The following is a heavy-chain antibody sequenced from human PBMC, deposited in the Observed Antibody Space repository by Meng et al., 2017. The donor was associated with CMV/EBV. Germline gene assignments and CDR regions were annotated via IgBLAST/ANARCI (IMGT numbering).Heavy chain of an antibody. V-gene: IGHV3-21*01. Sequence: GGSLRLSCAASGLTFSSYSMNWVRQAPGKGLEWVSSISSSSSYIYYADSVKGRFTISRDNAKNSLYLQMNSLRAEDTAVYYCARASTELELLSGFDYWGQGTLVTVSS. CDR2: ISSSSSYI. D-gene: IGHD1-7*01. J-gene: IGHJ4*02. CDR1: GLTFSSYS. CDR3: ARASTELELLSGFDY.